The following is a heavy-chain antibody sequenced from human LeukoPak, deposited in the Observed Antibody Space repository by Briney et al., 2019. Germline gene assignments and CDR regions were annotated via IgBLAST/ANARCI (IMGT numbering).Heavy chain of an antibody. CDR3: AKDPHAANFRYYFEY. CDR2: ISYDGVTK. D-gene: IGHD2-15*01. V-gene: IGHV3-30*18. CDR1: EFSFGSYG. J-gene: IGHJ4*02. Sequence: GGSLRLSCAASEFSFGSYGMHWVRQAPGKGLEWVAVISYDGVTKYYTDSVKGRFTISRDNSKNTLYLQMSSLRAEDTAVYYCAKDPHAANFRYYFEYWGQGTPLTVSS.